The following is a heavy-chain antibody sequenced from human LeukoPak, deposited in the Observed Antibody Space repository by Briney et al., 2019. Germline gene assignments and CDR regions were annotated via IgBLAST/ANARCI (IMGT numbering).Heavy chain of an antibody. Sequence: SETLSLTCAVDGGSFSGYYWSWIRQPPGKGLEWIGEINHSGSTNYNPSLKSRVTISVDTSRNQFSLKLSSVTAADTAVYYCARRDITMIDYAFDIWGQGTMVTVSS. V-gene: IGHV4-34*01. J-gene: IGHJ3*02. D-gene: IGHD3-22*01. CDR2: INHSGST. CDR3: ARRDITMIDYAFDI. CDR1: GGSFSGYY.